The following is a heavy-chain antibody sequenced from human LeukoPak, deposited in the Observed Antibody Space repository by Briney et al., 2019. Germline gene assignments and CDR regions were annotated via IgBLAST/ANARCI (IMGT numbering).Heavy chain of an antibody. CDR1: EFSVGSNY. V-gene: IGHV3-66*01. Sequence: GGSLRLSCAASEFSVGSNYMTWVRQAPGKGLEWVSLIYSGGSTYYADSVKGRFTISRDNSKNSLYLQMNSLKAEDTAVYYCARDATVTTLSFYDAFAIWGQGTMVTVSS. J-gene: IGHJ3*02. CDR3: ARDATVTTLSFYDAFAI. D-gene: IGHD4-11*01. CDR2: IYSGGST.